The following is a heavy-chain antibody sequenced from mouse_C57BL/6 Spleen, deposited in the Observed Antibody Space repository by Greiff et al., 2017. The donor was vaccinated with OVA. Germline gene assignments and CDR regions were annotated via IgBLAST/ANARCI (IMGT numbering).Heavy chain of an antibody. Sequence: QVQLQQPGAELVRPGSSVKLSCKASGYTFTSYWMHWVKQRPIQGLEWIGNIDPSDSETHYNQKFKDKATLTVDKSSSTAYMQLSSLTSEDSAVYYCARKIYYDYEGYFDVWGTGTTVTVSS. D-gene: IGHD2-4*01. CDR2: IDPSDSET. CDR1: GYTFTSYW. CDR3: ARKIYYDYEGYFDV. J-gene: IGHJ1*03. V-gene: IGHV1-52*01.